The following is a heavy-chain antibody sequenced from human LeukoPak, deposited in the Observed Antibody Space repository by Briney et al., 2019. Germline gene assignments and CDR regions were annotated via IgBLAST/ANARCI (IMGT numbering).Heavy chain of an antibody. V-gene: IGHV4-30-2*01. Sequence: SETLSLTCAVSGGSISSGGYSWSWIRKPPGKGLEWIGYIYHSGSTYYNPSLKSRVTISVDRSKNQFSLKLSSVTAADTAVYYCARHYYDSSGSAGGWFDPWGQGTLVTVSS. CDR3: ARHYYDSSGSAGGWFDP. J-gene: IGHJ5*02. CDR1: GGSISSGGYS. CDR2: IYHSGST. D-gene: IGHD3-22*01.